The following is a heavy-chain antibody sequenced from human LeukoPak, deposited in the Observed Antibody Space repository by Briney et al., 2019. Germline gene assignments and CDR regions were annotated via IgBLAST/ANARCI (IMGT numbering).Heavy chain of an antibody. CDR2: ISSSGSTI. CDR1: GFTFSSYE. V-gene: IGHV3-48*03. CDR3: ARERARWEMATTYYFDY. D-gene: IGHD5-24*01. Sequence: PGGSLRLSCAASGFTFSSYEMNWVRQAPGKGLEWVSYISSSGSTIYYADSVKGRFTISRDNAKNSLYLQMNSLRAEDTAVYYCARERARWEMATTYYFDYWGQGTPVTVSS. J-gene: IGHJ4*02.